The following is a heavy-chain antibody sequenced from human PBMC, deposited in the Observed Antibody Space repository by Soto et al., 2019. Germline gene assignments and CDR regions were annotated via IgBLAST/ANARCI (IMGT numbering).Heavy chain of an antibody. D-gene: IGHD1-1*01. V-gene: IGHV3-33*01. CDR2: INDGSEE. Sequence: QVQLVESGGGVVRPGTSLRLSCAATGFSFSAHGMHWVRKAQGKGLEWMAVINDGSEEGYADSGRGRFTISRDNARNILSLQMDNLRAEDSALYYCARDDLFVDNGLDHWGQGTLVTVSS. CDR1: GFSFSAHG. CDR3: ARDDLFVDNGLDH. J-gene: IGHJ4*02.